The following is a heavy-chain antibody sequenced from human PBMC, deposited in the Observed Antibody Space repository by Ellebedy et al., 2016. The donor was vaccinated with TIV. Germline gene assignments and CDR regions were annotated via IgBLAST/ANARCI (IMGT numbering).Heavy chain of an antibody. V-gene: IGHV1-18*04. D-gene: IGHD3-9*01. CDR3: ARDFRLRDRWLKTLLWDY. CDR2: ISAYNGNT. J-gene: IGHJ4*02. CDR1: GYTFTSYG. Sequence: AASVKVSCKASGYTFTSYGISWVRQAPGQGLEWMGWISAYNGNTNYAQKLQCRVTMTTDTSTSTAYMELRSLRSDDTAVYYCARDFRLRDRWLKTLLWDYWGQGTLVTVSS.